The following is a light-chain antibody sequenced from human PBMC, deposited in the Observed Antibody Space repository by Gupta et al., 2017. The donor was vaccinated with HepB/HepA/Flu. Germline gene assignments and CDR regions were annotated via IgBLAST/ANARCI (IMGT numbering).Light chain of an antibody. CDR1: SSNIGSKT. Sequence: QSVLTQPPSASGAPGQRVAISCSGSSSNIGSKTVNWYQQLPGTAPKLLIYSDNQRPSGVPDRFSGSKSGTSASLAISGLQAEDEADYYCSTGDDSRSGVAFGGGTKLTVL. CDR2: SDN. CDR3: STGDDSRSGVA. J-gene: IGLJ2*01. V-gene: IGLV1-44*01.